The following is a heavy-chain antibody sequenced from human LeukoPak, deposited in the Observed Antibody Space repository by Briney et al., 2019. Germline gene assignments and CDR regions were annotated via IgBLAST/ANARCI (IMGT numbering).Heavy chain of an antibody. D-gene: IGHD3/OR15-3a*01. CDR3: ARVGRRVGWTSDDAFDI. V-gene: IGHV1-69*13. CDR2: IIPIFGTA. J-gene: IGHJ3*02. Sequence: GASVKVSCKASGGTFSSCAISWVRQAPGQGLEWMGGIIPIFGTANYAQKFQGRVTITADESTSTAYMELSSLRSEDTAVYYCARVGRRVGWTSDDAFDIWGQGTMVTVSS. CDR1: GGTFSSCA.